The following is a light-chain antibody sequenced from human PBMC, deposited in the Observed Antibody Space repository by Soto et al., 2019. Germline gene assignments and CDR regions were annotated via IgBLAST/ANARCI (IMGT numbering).Light chain of an antibody. CDR1: SSNIGAGYD. CDR3: QSYDSSLSGRWV. J-gene: IGLJ1*01. Sequence: QSALTQPPSVSGAPGQRVTISCTGSSSNIGAGYDVHWYQQLPGTAPKLLIYGNSNRPSGVPDRFSGSKSGTSASLAITGLQAEDEADYYCQSYDSSLSGRWVFGTGTKVTVL. V-gene: IGLV1-40*01. CDR2: GNS.